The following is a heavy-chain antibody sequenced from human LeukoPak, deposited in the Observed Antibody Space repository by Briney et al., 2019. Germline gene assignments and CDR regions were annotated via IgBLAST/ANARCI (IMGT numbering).Heavy chain of an antibody. D-gene: IGHD6-13*01. CDR2: IYPGDSDT. Sequence: GGSLRLSCKGSGYRFTSFWIGWVRQMPGKGLEWMGDIYPGDSDTRYSPSFRGQVTISADKSINTAYLQWSSLKASDTAMYYCATALFSTTWYAGSDYWGQGTLVTVSS. J-gene: IGHJ4*02. V-gene: IGHV5-51*01. CDR3: ATALFSTTWYAGSDY. CDR1: GYRFTSFW.